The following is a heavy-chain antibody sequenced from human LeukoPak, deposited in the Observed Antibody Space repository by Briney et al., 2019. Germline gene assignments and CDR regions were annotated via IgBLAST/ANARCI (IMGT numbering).Heavy chain of an antibody. V-gene: IGHV3-23*01. D-gene: IGHD2-2*01. CDR3: AKDQVVVVPAAISYYFDY. Sequence: GGSLRLSCAASGFTFSSYVMSWVRQAPGKGLEWVSAISGSGGSTYYADSVKGRFTISRDNSKNTLYLQMNSLRAEDTAVYYCAKDQVVVVPAAISYYFDYWGQGTLVTVSS. CDR1: GFTFSSYV. J-gene: IGHJ4*02. CDR2: ISGSGGST.